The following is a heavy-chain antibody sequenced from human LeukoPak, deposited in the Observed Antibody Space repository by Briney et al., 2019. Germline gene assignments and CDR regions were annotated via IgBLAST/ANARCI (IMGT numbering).Heavy chain of an antibody. V-gene: IGHV4-59*01. J-gene: IGHJ6*03. D-gene: IGHD3-10*01. CDR1: GGSISSYY. CDR2: IYYSGST. Sequence: SETLSLTCTVSGGSISSYYWSWIRQPPGKGLEWIGYIYYSGSTNYNPSLKSRVTISVDTSKDQFSLKLSSVTAADTAVYYCAREPWFGELLRYYYMDVWGKGTTVTISS. CDR3: AREPWFGELLRYYYMDV.